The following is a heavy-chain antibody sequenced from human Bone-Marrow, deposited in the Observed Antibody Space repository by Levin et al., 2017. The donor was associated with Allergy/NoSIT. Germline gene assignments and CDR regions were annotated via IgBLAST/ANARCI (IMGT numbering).Heavy chain of an antibody. CDR1: GFTFSSYS. CDR3: ARDNCSSTSCDYYYYYGMDV. CDR2: ISSSSSTI. J-gene: IGHJ6*02. D-gene: IGHD2-2*01. Sequence: GGSLRLSCAASGFTFSSYSMNWVRQAPGKGLEWVSYISSSSSTIYYADSVKGRFTISRDNAKNSLYLQMNSLRAEDTAVYYCARDNCSSTSCDYYYYYGMDVWGQGTTVTVSS. V-gene: IGHV3-48*01.